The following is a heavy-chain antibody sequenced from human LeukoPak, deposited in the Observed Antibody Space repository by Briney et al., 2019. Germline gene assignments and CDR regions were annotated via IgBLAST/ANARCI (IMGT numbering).Heavy chain of an antibody. CDR2: INPNSGGT. V-gene: IGHV1-2*02. CDR3: ARSHLQYYDFWSGPYPLFDY. D-gene: IGHD3-3*01. J-gene: IGHJ4*02. CDR1: GHTFTGYY. Sequence: ASVKVSCKASGHTFTGYYMHWVRPAPGQGLEWMGWINPNSGGTNYAQKFQGRVTMTRDTSISTAYMELSRLRSDDTAVYYCARSHLQYYDFWSGPYPLFDYWGQGTLVTVSS.